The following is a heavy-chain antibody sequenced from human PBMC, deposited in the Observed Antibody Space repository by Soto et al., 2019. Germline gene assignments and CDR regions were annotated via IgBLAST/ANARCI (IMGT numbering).Heavy chain of an antibody. CDR2: IKEDGSEE. Sequence: EVQLVESGGGLGQPGGSLRLSCVASGFTFNTFSMGWVRQAPGKGLEWVANIKEDGSEENYVDSVKGRFTISRDNARNSLSLQMNSLRVEDTALYYCARAWTYARCWGRGTLVTVSS. CDR1: GFTFNTFS. V-gene: IGHV3-7*04. CDR3: ARAWTYARC. J-gene: IGHJ4*02. D-gene: IGHD1-7*01.